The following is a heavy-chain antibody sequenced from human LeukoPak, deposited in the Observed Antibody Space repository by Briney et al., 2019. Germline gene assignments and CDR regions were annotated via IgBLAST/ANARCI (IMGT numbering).Heavy chain of an antibody. V-gene: IGHV3-48*02. Sequence: GGSLRLSCAASGFTFSSYSMNWVRQAPGKGLEWVSYISSSSSTIYYADSVKGRFTISRDDAKNSLYLQMNSLRDEDTAVYYCARGTRYSGSYSDYWGQGTLVTVSS. J-gene: IGHJ4*02. CDR1: GFTFSSYS. D-gene: IGHD1-26*01. CDR3: ARGTRYSGSYSDY. CDR2: ISSSSSTI.